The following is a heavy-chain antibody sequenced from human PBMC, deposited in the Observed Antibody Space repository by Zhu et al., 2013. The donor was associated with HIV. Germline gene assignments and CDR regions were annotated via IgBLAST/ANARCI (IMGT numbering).Heavy chain of an antibody. Sequence: QVQLVQSGAEVKKPGASVKVSCKASGYTFTSYYMHWVRQAPGQGLEWMGIINPSGGSTSYAQKFQGRVTMTRDTSTSTVYMELSSLRSEDTAVYYCARVRDIVVVPAAILVVRDYYGMDVWGQGP. CDR3: ARVRDIVVVPAAILVVRDYYGMDV. V-gene: IGHV1-46*03. D-gene: IGHD2-2*01. J-gene: IGHJ6*02. CDR1: GYTFTSYY. CDR2: INPSGGST.